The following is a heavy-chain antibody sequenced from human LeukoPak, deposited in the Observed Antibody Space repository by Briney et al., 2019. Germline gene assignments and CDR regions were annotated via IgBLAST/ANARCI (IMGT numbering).Heavy chain of an antibody. CDR2: MNPNSGNT. V-gene: IGHV1-8*01. Sequence: ASVKVSCKASGYTFTSYDINWVRQATGQGLEWMGWMNPNSGNTGYAQKFQGRVTMTRNTSISTAYMELSSLRSEDTAVYYCARDALWFGESQFDPWGQGTLVTVSS. D-gene: IGHD3-10*01. CDR1: GYTFTSYD. J-gene: IGHJ5*02. CDR3: ARDALWFGESQFDP.